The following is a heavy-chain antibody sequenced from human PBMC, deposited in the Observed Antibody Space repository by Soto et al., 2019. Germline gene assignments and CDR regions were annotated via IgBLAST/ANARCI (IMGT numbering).Heavy chain of an antibody. D-gene: IGHD3-10*01. Sequence: LSLTCAIYGGSFSGYYWSWIRQPPGKGLEWIGEINHSGSTNYNPSLKSRVTIPVDTSKNQFSLNLSSVTAADTAVYYCARGRQRGSGSYRDYFDYWGQGSLVTVSS. CDR3: ARGRQRGSGSYRDYFDY. CDR1: GGSFSGYY. V-gene: IGHV4-34*01. J-gene: IGHJ4*02. CDR2: INHSGST.